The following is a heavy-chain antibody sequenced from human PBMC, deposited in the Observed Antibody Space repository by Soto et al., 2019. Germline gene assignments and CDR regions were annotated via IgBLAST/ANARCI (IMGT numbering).Heavy chain of an antibody. Sequence: QLQLLESGPGLVKASETLSLTCSVSGGSISTSRSYWAWIRQPPGQGLEWLANIFFSGSTFYNPSLASRVSVSVDTSKNEFSLKLRSVTAADTAVYYCARQPTTGDTDLWFDPWGQGTLVTVSS. CDR1: GGSISTSRSY. D-gene: IGHD2-21*01. CDR3: ARQPTTGDTDLWFDP. V-gene: IGHV4-39*01. J-gene: IGHJ5*02. CDR2: IFFSGST.